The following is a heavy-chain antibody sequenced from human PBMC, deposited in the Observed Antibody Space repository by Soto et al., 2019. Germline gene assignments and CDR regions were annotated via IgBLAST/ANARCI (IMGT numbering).Heavy chain of an antibody. CDR2: ISASGGIT. CDR1: GFTFSSYA. CDR3: AKGDVRFDY. V-gene: IGHV3-23*01. Sequence: EVQLLESGGGLVQPGGSLRLSCAASGFTFSSYAMSWVRQAPGKGLEWVSGISASGGITYYADSVKGRFTISRDNSKNTLYLQMNSLRAEDTAISYCAKGDVRFDYWGQGTLVTVSS. J-gene: IGHJ4*02.